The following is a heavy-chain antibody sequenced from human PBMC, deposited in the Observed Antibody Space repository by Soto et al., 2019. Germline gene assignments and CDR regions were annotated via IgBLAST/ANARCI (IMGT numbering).Heavy chain of an antibody. CDR2: IYSSANT. V-gene: IGHV4-61*01. J-gene: IGHJ6*02. Sequence: SETLSLTCTVSGGSFSSDTPYWSWIRQRPGKRREWIGFIYSSANTNYNPSLKSRVTMSVDTSKNQFSLKLRSVIVADTAVYHCARFVRSCSGTTCHTRADVWGQGTTVTVSS. CDR1: GGSFSSDTPY. CDR3: ARFVRSCSGTTCHTRADV. D-gene: IGHD2-2*01.